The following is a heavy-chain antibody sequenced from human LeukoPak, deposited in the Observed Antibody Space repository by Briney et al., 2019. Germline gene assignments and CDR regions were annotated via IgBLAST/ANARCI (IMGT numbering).Heavy chain of an antibody. CDR2: IYPGDSDT. J-gene: IGHJ6*02. Sequence: GESLKISCKGSGYSFTSYWIGWVRQMPGKGLEWMGIIYPGDSDTRYSPSFQGQVTISADKSISTAYLQWSSLKASDTAMYYCARSADCSSTSCYYYHGMDVWGQGTTVTVSS. V-gene: IGHV5-51*01. D-gene: IGHD2-2*01. CDR1: GYSFTSYW. CDR3: ARSADCSSTSCYYYHGMDV.